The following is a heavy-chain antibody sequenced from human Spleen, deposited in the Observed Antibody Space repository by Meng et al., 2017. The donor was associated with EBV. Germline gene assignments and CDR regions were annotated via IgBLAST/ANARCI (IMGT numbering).Heavy chain of an antibody. D-gene: IGHD1-26*01. CDR3: VREGGGSYQEYFQY. J-gene: IGHJ1*01. Sequence: GLVHPAGPLTLSCAASGFTFSSDWMHWVRPAPGKGLVWVSRINSDGHSTSYADSVKGRFTISRDNAKNTLYLQMNSLRAEDTAVYYCVREGGGSYQEYFQYWGQGTLVTVSS. V-gene: IGHV3-74*01. CDR1: GFTFSSDW. CDR2: INSDGHST.